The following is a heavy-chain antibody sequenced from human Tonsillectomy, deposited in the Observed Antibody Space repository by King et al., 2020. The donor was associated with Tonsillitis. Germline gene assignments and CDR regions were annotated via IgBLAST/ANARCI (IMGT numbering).Heavy chain of an antibody. CDR1: GFTFSSYA. CDR3: AKSWGITMVRGVIIPFDY. J-gene: IGHJ4*02. CDR2: ISGGGGST. V-gene: IGHV3-23*04. D-gene: IGHD3-10*01. Sequence: VQLVESGGGLVQPGGSLRLSCAASGFTFSSYAMSWVRQAPGKGLEWVSGISGGGGSTYYADSVKARFTISRDNSKNTLFLHMNSLRAEDTAVYYCAKSWGITMVRGVIIPFDYWAREPWSPSPQ.